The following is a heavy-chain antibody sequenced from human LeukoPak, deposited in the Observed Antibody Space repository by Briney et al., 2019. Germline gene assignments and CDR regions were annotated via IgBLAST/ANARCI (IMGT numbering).Heavy chain of an antibody. D-gene: IGHD2-2*01. CDR1: GGSFSGYY. J-gene: IGHJ4*02. CDR3: ASHRHLAYCSSISCPNY. CDR2: INHSGST. Sequence: TSETLSLTCAVYGGSFSGYYWSWIRQPPGKGLEWIGEINHSGSTNYNPSLKSRVTISVDTSKNQFSLKLSSVTAADTAVYYCASHRHLAYCSSISCPNYWGQGTLVTVSS. V-gene: IGHV4-34*01.